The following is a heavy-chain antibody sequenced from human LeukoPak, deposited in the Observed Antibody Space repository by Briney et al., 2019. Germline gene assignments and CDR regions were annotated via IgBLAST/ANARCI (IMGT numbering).Heavy chain of an antibody. CDR2: ISYRGST. CDR1: GGSISSSSYY. CDR3: ATRGRAWYSDY. V-gene: IGHV4-39*01. D-gene: IGHD1-26*01. Sequence: PSETLSLTCTVSGGSISSSSYYWGWIRQPPGKGLEWIGRISYRGSTYYDPSLKSRVTIFVDTSKNQFSLKLSSVTAADTAVYYCATRGRAWYSDYWGHRTLLTVSS. J-gene: IGHJ4*01.